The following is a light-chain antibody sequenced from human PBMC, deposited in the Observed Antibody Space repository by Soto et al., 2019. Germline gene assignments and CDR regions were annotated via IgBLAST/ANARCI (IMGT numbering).Light chain of an antibody. Sequence: IVLTQSPATLSSFPGDRVTLSCRASQYINTSLAWYQHRPGQAPGRLIYQTSSRAAGIPSRFSASGTGTDFTLTISDIQPEDFAVYYCHQRHSWPRTFGQGTKVDIK. CDR2: QTS. J-gene: IGKJ1*01. V-gene: IGKV3-11*01. CDR3: HQRHSWPRT. CDR1: QYINTS.